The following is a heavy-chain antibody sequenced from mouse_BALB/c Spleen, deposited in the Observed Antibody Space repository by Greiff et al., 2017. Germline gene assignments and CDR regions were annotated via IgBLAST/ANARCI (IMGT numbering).Heavy chain of an antibody. CDR1: GFTFSSFG. D-gene: IGHD1-1*01. V-gene: IGHV5-17*02. J-gene: IGHJ3*01. Sequence: EVKLVESGGGLVQPGGSRKLSCAASGFTFSSFGMHWVRQAPEKGLEWVAYISSGSSTIYYADTVKGRFTISRDNPKNTLFLQMTSLRSEDTAMYYCARYGSSYGFAYWGQGTLVTVSA. CDR2: ISSGSSTI. CDR3: ARYGSSYGFAY.